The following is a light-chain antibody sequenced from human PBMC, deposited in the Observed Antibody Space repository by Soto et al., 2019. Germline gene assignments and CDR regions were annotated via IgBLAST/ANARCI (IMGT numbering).Light chain of an antibody. V-gene: IGKV3-11*01. J-gene: IGKJ2*01. CDR3: QQRSNGPHST. CDR1: QSVSSY. CDR2: DAS. Sequence: EIVLTQSPATLSLSPGERATLSCRASQSVSSYVAWYQQKPGQAPRLLIYDASNRATGIPAMFSGSGSGTDFILTISILEPEDFAFYYCQQRSNGPHSTFGQGTMLEIK.